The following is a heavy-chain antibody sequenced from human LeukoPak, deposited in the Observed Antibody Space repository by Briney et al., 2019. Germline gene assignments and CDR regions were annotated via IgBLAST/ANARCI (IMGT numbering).Heavy chain of an antibody. D-gene: IGHD7-27*01. J-gene: IGHJ6*03. V-gene: IGHV3-23*01. CDR3: ARGYNWGSPTRNFYYLDV. Sequence: PGGSLRLSCAASGFTFSSYAMSWVRQAPGEGLEWVSAISGGGGNTYYADSVKGRFTISRDNSKNTLYLQMSSLRAEDTAVYYCARGYNWGSPTRNFYYLDVWGKGTTVTVSS. CDR2: ISGGGGNT. CDR1: GFTFSSYA.